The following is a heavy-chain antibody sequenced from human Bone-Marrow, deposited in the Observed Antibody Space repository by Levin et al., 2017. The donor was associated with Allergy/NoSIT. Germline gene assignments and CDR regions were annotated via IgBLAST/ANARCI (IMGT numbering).Heavy chain of an antibody. V-gene: IGHV3-23*01. CDR2: VSGSGDNT. J-gene: IGHJ3*02. Sequence: SLKISCAASGFTFRNYAMSWVRQAPGKGLAWVSTVSGSGDNTYYADSVKGRFTISRDNSMNTLYVQMNSLRADDTAVYYCAKDEYYYISSGSPSGPFDIWGQGTMVTVSS. D-gene: IGHD3-22*01. CDR1: GFTFRNYA. CDR3: AKDEYYYISSGSPSGPFDI.